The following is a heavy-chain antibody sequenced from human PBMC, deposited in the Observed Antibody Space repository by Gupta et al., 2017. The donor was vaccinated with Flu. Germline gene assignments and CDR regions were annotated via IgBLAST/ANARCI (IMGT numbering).Heavy chain of an antibody. V-gene: IGHV3-23*01. CDR2: ISGSGGST. CDR1: GFTFSSLA. J-gene: IGHJ4*02. D-gene: IGHD2-2*02. CDR3: AKDPGGVVPAAIGGDY. Sequence: EVQLLESGGGLVQPGGSLRLSCAASGFTFSSLAMRWVRPSPGKGLEWVSAISGSGGSTYYADSVKGRFTIARDNSKNTLYLQMNSLRAEDTAVYYCAKDPGGVVPAAIGGDYWGQGTLVTVSS.